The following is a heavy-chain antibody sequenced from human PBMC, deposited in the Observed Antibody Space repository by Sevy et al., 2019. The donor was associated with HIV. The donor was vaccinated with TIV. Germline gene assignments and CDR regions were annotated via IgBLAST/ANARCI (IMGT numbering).Heavy chain of an antibody. CDR2: ISWNSGSI. J-gene: IGHJ6*02. CDR3: AKGGYCSSTSCLNFGMDV. CDR1: GFTFDDYA. Sequence: GGSLRLSCAASGFTFDDYAMHWVRQAPGKGLEWVSGISWNSGSIGYADSVKGRFTISRDNAKNSPYLQMNSLRAEDTALYYCAKGGYCSSTSCLNFGMDVWGQGTTVTVSS. D-gene: IGHD2-2*01. V-gene: IGHV3-9*01.